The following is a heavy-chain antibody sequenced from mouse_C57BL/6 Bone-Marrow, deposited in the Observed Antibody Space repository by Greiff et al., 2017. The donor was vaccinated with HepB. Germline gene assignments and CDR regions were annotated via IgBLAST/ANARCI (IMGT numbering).Heavy chain of an antibody. D-gene: IGHD1-1*01. V-gene: IGHV1-81*01. CDR3: ARKGFTTVVAPYAMDY. J-gene: IGHJ4*01. CDR1: GYTFTSYG. CDR2: IYPRSGNT. Sequence: VMLVESGAELARPGASVKLSCKASGYTFTSYGISWVKQRTGQGLEWIGEIYPRSGNTYYNEKFKGKATLTADKSASTAYMELRSLTSEDSAVYFCARKGFTTVVAPYAMDYWGQGTSVTVSS.